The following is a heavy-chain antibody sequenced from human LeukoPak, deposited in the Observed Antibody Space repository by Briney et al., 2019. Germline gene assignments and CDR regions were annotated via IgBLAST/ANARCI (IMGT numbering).Heavy chain of an antibody. D-gene: IGHD3-9*01. CDR3: ARGALRYSDY. J-gene: IGHJ4*02. CDR2: ISSSSSAI. V-gene: IGHV3-48*02. CDR1: GFTFSSYT. Sequence: GGSLRLSCAASGFTFSSYTMNWVRQAPGKGLEWVSSISSSSSAIYYAASVKGRFTISRDNAKNSLYLQMNSLRDEDTAVYYCARGALRYSDYGGQGTLVTVSS.